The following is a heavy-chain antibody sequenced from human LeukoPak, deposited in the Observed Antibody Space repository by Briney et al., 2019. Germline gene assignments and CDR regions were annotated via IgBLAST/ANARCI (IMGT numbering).Heavy chain of an antibody. CDR3: ARGRWFDP. CDR1: GRPISSYY. V-gene: IGHV4-59*07. CDR2: ISYSGST. Sequence: KPSDTLSLTCTLSGRPISSYYWSWLRQPPRKGLEWIGYISYSGSTNYNPSLKSRVTISLDTSKNQFSLTLSSVTAADSAVYYCARGRWFDPCGQGTLVTVSS. J-gene: IGHJ5*02.